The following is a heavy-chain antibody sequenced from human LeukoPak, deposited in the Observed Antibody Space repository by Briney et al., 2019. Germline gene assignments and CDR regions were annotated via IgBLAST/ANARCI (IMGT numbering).Heavy chain of an antibody. CDR2: IYYSGST. CDR1: GGSISSYY. CDR3: ARESGRSSGYYYSGGDAFDI. D-gene: IGHD3-22*01. V-gene: IGHV4-59*01. J-gene: IGHJ3*02. Sequence: PSETLSLTCTVSGGSISSYYWSWIRQPPGKGLEWIGYIYYSGSTNYNPSLKSRVTISVDTSKNQFSLKLSSATAADTAVYYCARESGRSSGYYYSGGDAFDIWGQGTMVTVSS.